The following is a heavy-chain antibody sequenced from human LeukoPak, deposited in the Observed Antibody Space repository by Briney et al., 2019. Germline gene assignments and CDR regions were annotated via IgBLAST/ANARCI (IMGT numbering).Heavy chain of an antibody. CDR3: ARDYGDYVGAFDI. J-gene: IGHJ3*02. CDR1: GASISSGGYY. V-gene: IGHV4-31*03. CDR2: IFYSGST. D-gene: IGHD4-17*01. Sequence: SETLSLTCTVSGASISSGGYYWSWIRQHPGKGLEWIGYIFYSGSTYYNPSLKSRVTISVDTSKNQFSLKLSSVTAADTAVYYCARDYGDYVGAFDIWGQGTMVTVSS.